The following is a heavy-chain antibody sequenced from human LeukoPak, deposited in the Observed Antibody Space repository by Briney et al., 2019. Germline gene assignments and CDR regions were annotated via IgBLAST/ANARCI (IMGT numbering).Heavy chain of an antibody. Sequence: SETLSLTCAVYGGSFSGYYWSWIRQPPGKGLEWIGYIYYSGSTNYNPSLKSRVTISVDTSKNQFSLKLSSVTAADTAVYYCARYSSGWYYRRGNYGMDVWGQGTTVTVSS. CDR1: GGSFSGYY. CDR2: IYYSGST. CDR3: ARYSSGWYYRRGNYGMDV. J-gene: IGHJ6*02. D-gene: IGHD6-19*01. V-gene: IGHV4-59*01.